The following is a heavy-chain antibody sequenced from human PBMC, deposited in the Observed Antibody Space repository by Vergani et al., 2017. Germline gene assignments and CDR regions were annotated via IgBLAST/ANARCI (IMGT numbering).Heavy chain of an antibody. J-gene: IGHJ4*02. CDR2: IYDSGST. D-gene: IGHD3-3*01. V-gene: IGHV4-39*01. CDR1: GAYIRSSNYY. CDR3: ARHGCSGNYYHLFYS. Sequence: QLQLQESGPGLVKPSATLSLTCSVSGAYIRSSNYYWGWIRQPPGKGLEWIASIYDSGSTYYNPSLKRRVTISVVTSKNQFSLHLSSVTAADTSVYHCARHGCSGNYYHLFYSWGQGTLVIVSS.